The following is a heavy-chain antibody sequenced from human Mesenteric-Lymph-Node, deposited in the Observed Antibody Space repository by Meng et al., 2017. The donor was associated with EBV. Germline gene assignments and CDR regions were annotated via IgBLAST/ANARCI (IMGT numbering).Heavy chain of an antibody. V-gene: IGHV4-34*01. Sequence: GQLQQWGAVLLKHSETMSLTCAVYGGSFSGYYWTWIRQPPETGLEWIGEINHNGVADYNPSLKSRVTISVDTSKNQFSLRLTSVTAADTAVYYCARGHMWDNKFDPWGQGTLVTVSS. CDR1: GGSFSGYY. D-gene: IGHD1-26*01. J-gene: IGHJ5*02. CDR2: INHNGVA. CDR3: ARGHMWDNKFDP.